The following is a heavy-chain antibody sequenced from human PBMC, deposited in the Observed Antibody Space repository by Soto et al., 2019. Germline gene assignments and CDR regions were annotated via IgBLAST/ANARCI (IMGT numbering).Heavy chain of an antibody. Sequence: GGSLRLSCAASGFTFSSYWMHWVRQAPGKGLVWVSRINSDGSSTSYADSVKGRFTISRDNAKNTLYLQMNSLRAEDTAVEYCARDGIRPIQLWFQLGKGYFDYWGQGTLVTVSS. CDR3: ARDGIRPIQLWFQLGKGYFDY. D-gene: IGHD5-18*01. CDR2: INSDGSST. CDR1: GFTFSSYW. J-gene: IGHJ4*02. V-gene: IGHV3-74*01.